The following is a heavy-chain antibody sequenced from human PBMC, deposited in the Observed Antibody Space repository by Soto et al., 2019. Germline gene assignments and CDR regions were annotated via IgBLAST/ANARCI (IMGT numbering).Heavy chain of an antibody. V-gene: IGHV1-69*13. D-gene: IGHD3-22*01. CDR1: GGSITSYA. J-gene: IGHJ4*02. Sequence: SVKVSCKASGGSITSYAVSWVRQAPGQGLEWMGGIISMFGTTNYAQKFQGRVTITADESTSTAYMELSSLRSDDTAVYYCATHAFLYESTAYYYLFWCQGLLVSLSS. CDR3: ATHAFLYESTAYYYLF. CDR2: IISMFGTT.